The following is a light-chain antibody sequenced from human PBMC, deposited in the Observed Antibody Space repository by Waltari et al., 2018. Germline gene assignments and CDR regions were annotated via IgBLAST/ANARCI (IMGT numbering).Light chain of an antibody. CDR3: CSYAGKYTSV. Sequence: QSALTQPRSVSGSPGQSVTPSCTGTSSDLGGYNYVSWYQQHPGKVPKLIIFDATKRPSGVPDRFSGSKAGNTASLTISGLQAGDEAVYFCCSYAGKYTSVFGAGTKVTVL. J-gene: IGLJ2*01. V-gene: IGLV2-11*01. CDR1: SSDLGGYNY. CDR2: DAT.